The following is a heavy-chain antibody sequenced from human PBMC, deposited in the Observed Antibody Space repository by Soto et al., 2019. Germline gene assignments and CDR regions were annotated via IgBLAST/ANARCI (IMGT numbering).Heavy chain of an antibody. CDR2: TRNKANSYTT. J-gene: IGHJ3*02. D-gene: IGHD2-2*01. CDR1: GFTLSDHY. Sequence: EVQLVESGGGLVQPGGSLRLSCAASGFTLSDHYMDWVRQAPGKGLEWVGRTRNKANSYTTEYAASVKGRFTISRDDSQNSLFLEMDGLKSEDTAMYYCTRVNCTGTSCTFAFHIWGQGTLVTVSS. CDR3: TRVNCTGTSCTFAFHI. V-gene: IGHV3-72*01.